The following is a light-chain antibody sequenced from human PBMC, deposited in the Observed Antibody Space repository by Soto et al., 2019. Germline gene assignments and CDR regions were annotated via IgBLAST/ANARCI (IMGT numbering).Light chain of an antibody. Sequence: DIVMTQSPDCLAVSKGEWSTISCNSSQSVLYSDNNRNYLAWYQQKPRQPPNLLIYGSSTRESGVPDRFSGSGSGTDFTLTISSLQAEDVAVYYCQQYYSTPFALGGGTKVEIK. CDR2: GSS. V-gene: IGKV4-1*01. J-gene: IGKJ4*01. CDR3: QQYYSTPFA. CDR1: QSVLYSDNNRNY.